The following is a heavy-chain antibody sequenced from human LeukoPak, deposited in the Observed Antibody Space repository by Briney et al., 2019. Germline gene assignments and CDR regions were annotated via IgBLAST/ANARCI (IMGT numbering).Heavy chain of an antibody. CDR2: INHSGST. CDR1: GGSFSGYY. J-gene: IGHJ4*02. CDR3: ARGRPGVDY. Sequence: SETLSLPCAVYGGSFSGYYWSWIRQPPGKGLEWIGEINHSGSTNYNPSLKSRVTISVDTSKNQFSLKLSSVTAADTAVYYCARGRPGVDYWGQGTLVTVSS. V-gene: IGHV4-34*01.